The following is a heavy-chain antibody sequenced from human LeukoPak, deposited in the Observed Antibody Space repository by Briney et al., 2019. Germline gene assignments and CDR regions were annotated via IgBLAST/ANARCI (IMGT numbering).Heavy chain of an antibody. Sequence: PGGSLRLSCAASGFTFSSYGMHWVRQAPGKGLEWVAVIWYDGSNKYYADSVKGRFTISRDNSKNTLYLQMNSLRAEDTAVYYXXXXXXXXXSSGYYFDYWGQGTLVTVSS. V-gene: IGHV3-33*01. D-gene: IGHD3-22*01. J-gene: IGHJ4*02. CDR1: GFTFSSYG. CDR3: XXXXXXXXSSGYYFDY. CDR2: IWYDGSNK.